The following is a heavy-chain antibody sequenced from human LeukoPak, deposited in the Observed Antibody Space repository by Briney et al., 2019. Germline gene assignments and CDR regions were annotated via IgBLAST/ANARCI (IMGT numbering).Heavy chain of an antibody. Sequence: GGSLRLSCAASGFTFTSYAMSWVRQVPGKGLVWVSRINSGGSSTSHADSVKGRFTISRDNAKNTLYLQMNSLRAEDTAVYYCARGGDYPFDYWGQGTLVTVSS. D-gene: IGHD4-17*01. V-gene: IGHV3-74*01. CDR2: INSGGSST. CDR3: ARGGDYPFDY. J-gene: IGHJ4*02. CDR1: GFTFTSYA.